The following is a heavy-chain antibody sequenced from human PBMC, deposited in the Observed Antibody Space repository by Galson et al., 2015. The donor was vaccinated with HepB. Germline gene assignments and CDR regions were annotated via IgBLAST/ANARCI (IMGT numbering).Heavy chain of an antibody. CDR1: GFTFSSYA. D-gene: IGHD3-16*01. CDR3: AREGEAGDFDY. V-gene: IGHV3-30*04. Sequence: SLRLSCAASGFTFSSYAMHWVRQAPGKGLEWVAVISYDGSNKFCADSVKGRLTISRDNSKNTLDLRLNSLRAEDTAVYYCAREGEAGDFDYWGQGTLVTVSS. J-gene: IGHJ4*02. CDR2: ISYDGSNK.